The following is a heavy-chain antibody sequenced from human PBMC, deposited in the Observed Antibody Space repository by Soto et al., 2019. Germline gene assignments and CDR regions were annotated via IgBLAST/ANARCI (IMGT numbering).Heavy chain of an antibody. CDR3: AKFHRYCRSGSCYYFYYMAV. D-gene: IGHD2-15*01. Sequence: EVQLLESGGGLLQTEGSLTLSCAASGFTFSSYAMSWVRQAPGKGLAWVSGISGRGGGAYYADAVRGRFTISRNNSKNTLYLLMNSLSGEDTAVYSCAKFHRYCRSGSCYYFYYMAVWGRGTTVIVSS. V-gene: IGHV3-23*01. J-gene: IGHJ6*03. CDR2: ISGRGGGA. CDR1: GFTFSSYA.